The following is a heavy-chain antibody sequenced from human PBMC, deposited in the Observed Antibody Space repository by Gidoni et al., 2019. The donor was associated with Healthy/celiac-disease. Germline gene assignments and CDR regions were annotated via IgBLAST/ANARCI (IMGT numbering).Heavy chain of an antibody. V-gene: IGHV4-34*01. CDR2: INHSGST. CDR3: ARGVHCTNGVCYGRTTFNYYYYGMDV. CDR1: GGSFSGYY. J-gene: IGHJ6*02. D-gene: IGHD2-8*01. Sequence: QVQLQQWGAGLSKPSETLSLTCAVYGGSFSGYYWSWIRQPPGKGLEWIGEINHSGSTNYNPSLKSRVTISVDTSKNQFSLKLSSVTAADTAVYYCARGVHCTNGVCYGRTTFNYYYYGMDVWGQGTTVTVSS.